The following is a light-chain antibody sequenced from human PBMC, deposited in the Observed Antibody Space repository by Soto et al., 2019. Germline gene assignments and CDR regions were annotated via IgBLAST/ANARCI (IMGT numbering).Light chain of an antibody. V-gene: IGKV3-20*01. CDR2: GAS. Sequence: EIVLTQSPCTLSLSPGERATLSCTASQSVNYVAWYQQKAGQGPRLLIYGASNRATGIPDRFSASGSGTDFTLTISRLEPEDSAVYYCQQYGRSPPRTFVQGTKLEIK. CDR1: QSVNY. CDR3: QQYGRSPPRT. J-gene: IGKJ2*01.